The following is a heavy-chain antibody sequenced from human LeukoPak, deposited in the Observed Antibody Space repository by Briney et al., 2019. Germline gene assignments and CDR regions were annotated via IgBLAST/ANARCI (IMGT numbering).Heavy chain of an antibody. J-gene: IGHJ6*03. CDR2: ISGSGGST. V-gene: IGHV3-23*01. Sequence: PGGSLRLSCAASGFTFSSYAMSWVRQALGKGLEWVSSISGSGGSTYYADSVKGRFTISRDNSKNTLYLQMNSLRAEDTAVYYCAKGSRRVPAAIHYYYYYMDVWGKGTTVIVSS. D-gene: IGHD2-2*02. CDR3: AKGSRRVPAAIHYYYYYMDV. CDR1: GFTFSSYA.